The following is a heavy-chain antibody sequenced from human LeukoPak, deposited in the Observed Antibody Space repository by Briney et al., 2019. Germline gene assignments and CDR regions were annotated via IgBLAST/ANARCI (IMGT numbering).Heavy chain of an antibody. V-gene: IGHV4-61*02. Sequence: SETLSLTCTVSGGSISSGSYYWSWIRQPAGKGLEWIGRIYTSGSTNYNPSLKSRVTISVDTSKNQFSLKLSSVTAADTAVYYCARAGRYFDWLLYAGHNLLPPYYFDYWGQGTLVTVSS. J-gene: IGHJ4*02. D-gene: IGHD3-9*01. CDR3: ARAGRYFDWLLYAGHNLLPPYYFDY. CDR2: IYTSGST. CDR1: GGSISSGSYY.